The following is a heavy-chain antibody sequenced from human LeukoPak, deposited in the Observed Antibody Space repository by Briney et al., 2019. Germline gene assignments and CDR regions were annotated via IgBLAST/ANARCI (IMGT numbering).Heavy chain of an antibody. CDR3: ARDHEWGRAYFDY. V-gene: IGHV3-33*01. J-gene: IGHJ4*02. CDR1: GFTFSSYG. D-gene: IGHD1-26*01. CDR2: IWYDGSNE. Sequence: GGSLKLSCAASGFTFSSYGMHWVRQAPGKGLEWVAVIWYDGSNEYCADSVKGRFTISRDNSKNTLYLQMNSLRDEDTAVYYCARDHEWGRAYFDYWGQGTLVTVSS.